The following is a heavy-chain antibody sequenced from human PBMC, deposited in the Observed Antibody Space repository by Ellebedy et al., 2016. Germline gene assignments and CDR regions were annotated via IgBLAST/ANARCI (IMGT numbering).Heavy chain of an antibody. CDR2: ISGDGDTT. CDR1: GFTFRNFF. V-gene: IGHV3-23*01. J-gene: IGHJ4*02. D-gene: IGHD4-17*01. CDR3: RQGHYANY. Sequence: GESLKISCVASGFTFRNFFMSWVRQAPGGGLEWISTISGDGDTTFSADSVKGRFTMSRDIPKNTVYLQMNRLRAEDTAVYYCRQGHYANYWGQGTLVTVSS.